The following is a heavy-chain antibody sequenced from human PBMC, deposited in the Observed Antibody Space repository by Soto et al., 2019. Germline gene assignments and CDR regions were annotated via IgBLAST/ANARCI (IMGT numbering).Heavy chain of an antibody. V-gene: IGHV1-18*01. J-gene: IGHJ4*02. Sequence: QVHLVQSGAEVKKPGASVKVSCKGSGYIFTTYGITWVRQAPGQGLEWMGWISAHNGNTNYAQKLQGRVTVTRDTSTSTAYMELRNLRSDDTAVYYCARGRYGDYWGQGAQVTTSS. CDR1: GYIFTTYG. CDR2: ISAHNGNT. D-gene: IGHD1-1*01. CDR3: ARGRYGDY.